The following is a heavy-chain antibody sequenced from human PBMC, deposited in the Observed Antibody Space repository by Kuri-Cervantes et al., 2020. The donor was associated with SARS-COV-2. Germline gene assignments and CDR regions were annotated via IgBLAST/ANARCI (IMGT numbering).Heavy chain of an antibody. D-gene: IGHD1-26*01. Sequence: GGSLRLSCAASGFTFDDYGMGWVRQAPGKGLEWVSGINWNGVRTGYTDSVKGRFTISRDNAKNSLYLQMNSLRAEDTAFYYCARAGTSESYLGYWGQGTLVTVSS. CDR2: INWNGVRT. V-gene: IGHV3-20*04. CDR3: ARAGTSESYLGY. CDR1: GFTFDDYG. J-gene: IGHJ4*02.